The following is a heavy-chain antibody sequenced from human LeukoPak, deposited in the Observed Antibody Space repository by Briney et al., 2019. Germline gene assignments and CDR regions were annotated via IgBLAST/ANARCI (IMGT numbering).Heavy chain of an antibody. Sequence: SETLSLTYTVSGGSISSYYWSWIRQPPGKGLEWIGYIYYSGSTNYNPSLKSRVTISVDTSKNQFSLKLSSVTAADTAVYYCARPHYCSGGSCSWFDYWGQGTLVTVSS. CDR3: ARPHYCSGGSCSWFDY. CDR2: IYYSGST. D-gene: IGHD2-15*01. V-gene: IGHV4-59*08. J-gene: IGHJ4*02. CDR1: GGSISSYY.